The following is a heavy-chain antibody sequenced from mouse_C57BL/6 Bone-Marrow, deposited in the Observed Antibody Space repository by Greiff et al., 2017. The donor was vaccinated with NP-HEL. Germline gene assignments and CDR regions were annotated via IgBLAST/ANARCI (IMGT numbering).Heavy chain of an antibody. CDR2: IHPYSGST. V-gene: IGHV1-64*01. CDR3: ARSTIVTPGDY. CDR1: GYTFTSYW. D-gene: IGHD2-12*01. Sequence: VQLQQSGAELVKPGASVKLSCKASGYTFTSYWMHWVKQRPGQGLEWIGMIHPYSGSTNYNEKFKSTATLTVDKSSSTAYIQLSSLTSEDSAVYYWARSTIVTPGDYWGQGTTLTVSS. J-gene: IGHJ2*01.